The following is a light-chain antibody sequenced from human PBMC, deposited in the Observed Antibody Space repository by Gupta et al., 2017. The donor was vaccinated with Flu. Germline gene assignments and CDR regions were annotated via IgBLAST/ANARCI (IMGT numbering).Light chain of an antibody. CDR2: EDN. J-gene: IGLJ3*02. CDR1: SGSIASNY. V-gene: IGLV6-57*03. Sequence: NFMLTPPHSVSESPGKTVTISCTRSSGSIASNYVQWYQQRPGSAPTTVIYEDNQRPSWVPDRFSGSIDSSSNSASLTISGLKTEDEADYYCQSYDSSNQKVFGGGTKLTVL. CDR3: QSYDSSNQKV.